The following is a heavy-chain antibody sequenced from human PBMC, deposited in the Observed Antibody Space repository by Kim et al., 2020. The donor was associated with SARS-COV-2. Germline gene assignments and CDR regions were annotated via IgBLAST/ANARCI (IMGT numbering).Heavy chain of an antibody. V-gene: IGHV3-11*01. J-gene: IGHJ5*02. CDR3: AKGAFWGGDA. Sequence: AHSVKDRYTSSGDNAKSSLYLQMNSLRVEDTAVYYCAKGAFWGGDAWGQGTLVTVSS. D-gene: IGHD7-27*01.